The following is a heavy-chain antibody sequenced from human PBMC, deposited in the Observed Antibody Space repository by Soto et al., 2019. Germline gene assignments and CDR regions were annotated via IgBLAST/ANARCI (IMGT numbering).Heavy chain of an antibody. V-gene: IGHV3-21*01. Sequence: PGGSLRLSCAASGFTFSSYSMNWVRQAPGKGLEWVSSISSSSSYIYYADSVKGRFTISRDNAKNSLYLQMNSLRAEDTAVYYCARDLAVAGLYYYYYYGMDVWGQGTTVTVSS. J-gene: IGHJ6*02. CDR1: GFTFSSYS. CDR3: ARDLAVAGLYYYYYYGMDV. CDR2: ISSSSSYI. D-gene: IGHD6-19*01.